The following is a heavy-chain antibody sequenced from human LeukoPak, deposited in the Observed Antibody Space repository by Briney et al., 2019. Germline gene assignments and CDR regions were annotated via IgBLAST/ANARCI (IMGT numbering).Heavy chain of an antibody. CDR1: GFTFSSCW. CDR2: INEDGSEK. CDR3: ARDEY. Sequence: GGSLRLSCAASGFTFSSCWMSWVRQASGKGLEWVANINEDGSEKNYVDSVKGRFTISRDNAQNSLYLQMDSLRAEDTAVYYCARDEYWGQGTLVTVSS. J-gene: IGHJ4*02. V-gene: IGHV3-7*01.